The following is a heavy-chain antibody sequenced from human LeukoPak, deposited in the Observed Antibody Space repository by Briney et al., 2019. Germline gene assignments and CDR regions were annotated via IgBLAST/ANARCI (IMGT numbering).Heavy chain of an antibody. V-gene: IGHV4-4*09. D-gene: IGHD5-12*01. Sequence: NTSETLSLTCTVSGGSISSYYWSWIRQTPGKGLEWIGYIYASGSTTYNPSLKSRVTISIDTSKNQFSLKLSSVIAADTAVYYCARRATMLAGGYFDYWGQGTLVSVSS. CDR1: GGSISSYY. J-gene: IGHJ4*02. CDR3: ARRATMLAGGYFDY. CDR2: IYASGST.